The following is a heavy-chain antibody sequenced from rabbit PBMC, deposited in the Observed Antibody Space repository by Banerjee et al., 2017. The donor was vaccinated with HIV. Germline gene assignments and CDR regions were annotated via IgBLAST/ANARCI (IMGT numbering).Heavy chain of an antibody. V-gene: IGHV1S45*01. CDR2: IYAGSSGST. CDR1: GLDFSSSYW. Sequence: SLTLTCTASGLDFSSSYWICWVRQAPGKGLEWIACIYAGSSGSTQYANWAKGRFTISKISSTTVTLQMTSLTAADTATYFCVRSGSSYYWYGMDLWGPGTLVTVS. CDR3: VRSGSSYYWYGMDL. J-gene: IGHJ6*01. D-gene: IGHD8-1*01.